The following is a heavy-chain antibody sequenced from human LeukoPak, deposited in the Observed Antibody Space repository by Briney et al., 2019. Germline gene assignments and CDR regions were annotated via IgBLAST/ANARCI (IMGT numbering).Heavy chain of an antibody. CDR1: GFTFSSYA. J-gene: IGHJ6*03. V-gene: IGHV3-30*04. D-gene: IGHD2-2*01. Sequence: GGSLRLSCAASGFTFSSYAMSWVRQAPGKGLEWVAVISYDGSNKYYADSVKGRFTISRDNSKNTLYLQMNSLRAEDTAVYYCARDGPSSTAHYYYYYMDVWGKGTTVTVSS. CDR2: ISYDGSNK. CDR3: ARDGPSSTAHYYYYYMDV.